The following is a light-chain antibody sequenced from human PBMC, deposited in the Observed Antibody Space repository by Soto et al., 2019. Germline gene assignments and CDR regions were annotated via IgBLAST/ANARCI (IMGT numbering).Light chain of an antibody. V-gene: IGKV1-39*01. J-gene: IGKJ1*01. CDR2: AAS. CDR3: QQSYSTPPWT. Sequence: DVQMTQSPSSLSASVGDRVTITCRASQSVSIYLNWYQQKPGKAPNLLISAASSLQKGVPSRFRGSGSGTDFTLTISGLQREDFATYYCQQSYSTPPWTFGQGTKVDIK. CDR1: QSVSIY.